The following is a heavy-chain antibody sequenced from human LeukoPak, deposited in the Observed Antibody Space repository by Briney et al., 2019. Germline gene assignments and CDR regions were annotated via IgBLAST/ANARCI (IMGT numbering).Heavy chain of an antibody. Sequence: GGSLRLSCAASGFTFGSYAMSWVRQAPGKGLKWVSAISGSGGSTYYADSVKGRFTISRANSKNTLYLQMNSLRAEDTAVYYCAKAGSSSWEKYYFDYWGQGTLVTVSS. V-gene: IGHV3-23*01. CDR3: AKAGSSSWEKYYFDY. D-gene: IGHD6-13*01. J-gene: IGHJ4*02. CDR2: ISGSGGST. CDR1: GFTFGSYA.